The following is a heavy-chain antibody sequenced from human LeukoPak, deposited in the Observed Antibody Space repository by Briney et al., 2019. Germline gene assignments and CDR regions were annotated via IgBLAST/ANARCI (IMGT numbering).Heavy chain of an antibody. V-gene: IGHV3-7*03. Sequence: PGGSLRLSCAVSGLTFSSSWMDWVRQAPGKGLEWVASINPEGSEKYYVDSVKGRFTISRDNAKNSLYLQMNSLRVEDTAVYYCARDKAGWFGEFDYWGQGTLVTVSS. CDR1: GLTFSSSW. J-gene: IGHJ4*02. CDR3: ARDKAGWFGEFDY. D-gene: IGHD3-10*01. CDR2: INPEGSEK.